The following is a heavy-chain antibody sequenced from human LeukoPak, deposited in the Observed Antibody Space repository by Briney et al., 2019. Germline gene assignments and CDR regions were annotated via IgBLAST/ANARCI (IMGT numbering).Heavy chain of an antibody. CDR2: IKQDGSEK. D-gene: IGHD6-19*01. V-gene: IGHV3-7*03. J-gene: IGHJ4*02. CDR1: GFTFSSYW. Sequence: GGSLRLSCAASGFTFSSYWMSWVRQAPGKGLEWVANIKQDGSEKYYVDSVKGRFTISRDNAKNSLYLQMNSLRDEDTALYYCAKESLRYSSGWYRLGYFDSWGQGTLVTVSS. CDR3: AKESLRYSSGWYRLGYFDS.